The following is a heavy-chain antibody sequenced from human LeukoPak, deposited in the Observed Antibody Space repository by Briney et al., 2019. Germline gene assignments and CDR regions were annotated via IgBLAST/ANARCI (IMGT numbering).Heavy chain of an antibody. Sequence: ASVKVSCKVSGYTLTELSMHWVRQAPGKGLEWMGGFDPEDGETIYAQKFQGRVTMTEDISTDTAYMELSSLRSEDTAVYYCATAPVVYYGSGSYLYWGQGTLVTVSS. CDR3: ATAPVVYYGSGSYLY. CDR1: GYTLTELS. D-gene: IGHD3-10*01. V-gene: IGHV1-24*01. CDR2: FDPEDGET. J-gene: IGHJ4*02.